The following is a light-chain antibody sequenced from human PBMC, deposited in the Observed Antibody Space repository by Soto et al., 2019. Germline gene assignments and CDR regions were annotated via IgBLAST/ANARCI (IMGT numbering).Light chain of an antibody. CDR1: QSVSSY. Sequence: EIVLTQSPATLSLSPGERATLSCRASQSVSSYLAWYQQKPGHAPRLLIYDAPNRATGIPARFSGSGSGTDFTLTISSLEAEDFAVYYCQQRSNWPRTFGQGTKVEIK. CDR3: QQRSNWPRT. V-gene: IGKV3-11*01. J-gene: IGKJ1*01. CDR2: DAP.